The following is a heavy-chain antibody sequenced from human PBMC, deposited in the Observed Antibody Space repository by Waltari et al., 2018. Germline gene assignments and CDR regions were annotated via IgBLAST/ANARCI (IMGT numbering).Heavy chain of an antibody. D-gene: IGHD3-22*01. J-gene: IGHJ6*03. CDR1: GFTLSSYG. CDR2: ISYDGSNK. Sequence: QVQLVESGGGVVQPGRSLRLSCAASGFTLSSYGMHWVRQAPGKGLEWVAVISYDGSNKYYADSVKGRFTISRDNSKNTLYLQMNSLRAEDTAVYYCAKGINDSSGYPDYYYYYYMDVWGKGTTVTVSS. CDR3: AKGINDSSGYPDYYYYYYMDV. V-gene: IGHV3-30*18.